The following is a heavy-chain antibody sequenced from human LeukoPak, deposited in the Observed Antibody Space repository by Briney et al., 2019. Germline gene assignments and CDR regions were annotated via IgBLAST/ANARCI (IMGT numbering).Heavy chain of an antibody. CDR1: GFTFSSYS. D-gene: IGHD3-10*01. CDR2: ISSSSSTI. V-gene: IGHV3-48*04. CDR3: ARDLRFGESRGYFDY. J-gene: IGHJ4*02. Sequence: GGSLRLSCAASGFTFSSYSMNWVRQAPGKGLEWVSYISSSSSTIYYADSVKGRFTISRDNAKNSLYLQMNSLRAEDTAVYYCARDLRFGESRGYFDYWGQGTLVTVSS.